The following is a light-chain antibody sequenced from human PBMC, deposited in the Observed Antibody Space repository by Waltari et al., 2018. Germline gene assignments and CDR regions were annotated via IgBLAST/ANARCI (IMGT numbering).Light chain of an antibody. CDR2: DVT. CDR1: SSDIGCYNY. CDR3: TSYTSTNTVI. V-gene: IGLV2-14*03. J-gene: IGLJ2*01. Sequence: QSALTQPASVSGSPGQPIPISCPGTSSDIGCYNYVPWYQQHPGKAPKLIIFDVTRWPSGVSHRFSGSKSGNTASLTISGLQAEDEADYYCTSYTSTNTVIFGGGTKVTVL.